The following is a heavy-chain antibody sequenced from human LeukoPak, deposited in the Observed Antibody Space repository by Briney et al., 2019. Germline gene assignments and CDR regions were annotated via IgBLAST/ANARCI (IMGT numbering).Heavy chain of an antibody. J-gene: IGHJ4*02. CDR2: FYHSGTT. V-gene: IGHV4-38-2*02. Sequence: SETLSPTCTVSGYSISSGYSWGWIRPPPGKGLEWIGTFYHSGTTYYNPSLNSRVTISVDTSKNQFSLRLSSVTAADTAVYYCARGGYCSGGSCYSIDYWGQGTLVTVSS. CDR1: GYSISSGYS. CDR3: ARGGYCSGGSCYSIDY. D-gene: IGHD2-15*01.